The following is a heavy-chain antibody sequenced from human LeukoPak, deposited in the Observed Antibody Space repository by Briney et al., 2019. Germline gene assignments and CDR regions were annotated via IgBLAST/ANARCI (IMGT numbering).Heavy chain of an antibody. Sequence: SETLSLTCSVSGGSISSYYWSWIRQPPGKGLEWIGYIYYTGSTNYNPSLKSRVTISVDTSKSQFSLKLSSVTAADTAVYYCGRHIRLWYNIPDAFDVWGQGTMVTVSS. CDR3: GRHIRLWYNIPDAFDV. J-gene: IGHJ3*01. CDR2: IYYTGST. D-gene: IGHD1-14*01. CDR1: GGSISSYY. V-gene: IGHV4-59*08.